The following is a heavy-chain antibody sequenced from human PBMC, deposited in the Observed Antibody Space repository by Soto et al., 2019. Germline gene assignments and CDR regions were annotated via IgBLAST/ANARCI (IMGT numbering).Heavy chain of an antibody. Sequence: SVKVSCKASGGTFSSYAISWVRQAPGQGLEWMGGIIPIFGTANYAQKFQGRVTITADESTSTAYMELSSLRSEDTAVYYCARVARTLVGATYWFDPWGQGTLVTVSS. J-gene: IGHJ5*02. CDR3: ARVARTLVGATYWFDP. CDR2: IIPIFGTA. V-gene: IGHV1-69*13. D-gene: IGHD1-26*01. CDR1: GGTFSSYA.